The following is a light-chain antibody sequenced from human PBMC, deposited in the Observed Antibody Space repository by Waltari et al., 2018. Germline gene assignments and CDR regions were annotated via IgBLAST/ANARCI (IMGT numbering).Light chain of an antibody. CDR3: QQFISSALT. V-gene: IGKV4-1*01. CDR2: WAS. CDR1: HSVFYSPNNKNY. Sequence: DVVITPTPDSQAVSLGDSATIYCKPSHSVFYSPNNKNYLGWYQQKPGKPHRLLIAWASTRECGVPVRISGSGSATEFTLTASSFQAADVGVDICQQFISSALTFGGGTKVEIK. J-gene: IGKJ4*01.